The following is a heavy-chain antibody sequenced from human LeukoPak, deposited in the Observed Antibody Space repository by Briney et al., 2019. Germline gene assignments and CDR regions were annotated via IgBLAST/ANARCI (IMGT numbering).Heavy chain of an antibody. D-gene: IGHD2-8*01. V-gene: IGHV1-69*05. CDR2: IIPIFGTA. CDR1: GGTFSSYA. Sequence: ASVKVSCKASGGTFSSYAISWVRQAPGQGLEWMGGIIPIFGTANYAQKFQGRVTITTDESTSTAYMELSSLRSEDTAVYYCARPGYCTNGACYSGWAFDIWGQGTMVTVSS. J-gene: IGHJ3*02. CDR3: ARPGYCTNGACYSGWAFDI.